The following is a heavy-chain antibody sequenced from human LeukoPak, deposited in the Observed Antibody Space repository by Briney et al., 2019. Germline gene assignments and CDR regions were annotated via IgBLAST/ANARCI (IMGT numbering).Heavy chain of an antibody. Sequence: ASVKVSCKASGGTFSSYDINWVRQATGQGLEWMGWMNPNSGNTGYAQKFQGRVTITRNTSISTAYMELSSLRSEDTAVYYCARGSTVRYYYDSSGYYRGAVDYWGQGTLVTVSS. CDR2: MNPNSGNT. D-gene: IGHD3-22*01. CDR3: ARGSTVRYYYDSSGYYRGAVDY. V-gene: IGHV1-8*03. CDR1: GGTFSSYD. J-gene: IGHJ4*02.